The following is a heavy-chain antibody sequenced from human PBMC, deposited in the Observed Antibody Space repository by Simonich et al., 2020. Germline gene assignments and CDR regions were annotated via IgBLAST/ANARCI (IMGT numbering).Heavy chain of an antibody. CDR3: ARVSGGTAMVTSTFDI. CDR2: INPTRGAK. V-gene: IGHV1-2*02. Sequence: QVQLVQSGAEVKKPGASVKVSCKASGYTFTGYNRHWVRQAPGQGLEEMEVINPTRGAKNYAKKFQGRDTMTRDTSISTAYMELSRLRSDDTAVYYCARVSGGTAMVTSTFDIWGQGTMVTVSS. D-gene: IGHD5-18*01. J-gene: IGHJ3*02. CDR1: GYTFTGYN.